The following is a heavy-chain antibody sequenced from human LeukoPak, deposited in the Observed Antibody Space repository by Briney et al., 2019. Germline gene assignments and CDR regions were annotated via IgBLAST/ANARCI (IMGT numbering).Heavy chain of an antibody. CDR2: IYYSGST. V-gene: IGHV4-39*07. D-gene: IGHD6-13*01. J-gene: IGHJ4*02. CDR3: ARGGRIGVAAAGSYY. Sequence: SETLSLTCTVSGGSISSSSYYWGWIRQPPGKGLEWIGSIYYSGSTYYNPSLKSRVTISVDTSKNQFSLKLSSVTAADTAVYYCARGGRIGVAAAGSYYWGQGTLVTVSS. CDR1: GGSISSSSYY.